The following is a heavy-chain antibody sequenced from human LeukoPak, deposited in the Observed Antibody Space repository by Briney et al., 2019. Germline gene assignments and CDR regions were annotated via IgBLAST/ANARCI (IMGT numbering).Heavy chain of an antibody. CDR2: VKQDGSEE. CDR1: GFTFSRHW. J-gene: IGHJ6*03. V-gene: IGHV3-7*01. CDR3: ARDPVHSSGWFAVSYYYMDV. D-gene: IGHD6-19*01. Sequence: GGSLRLSCAASGFTFSRHWMSWVRQALGKGLEWVANVKQDGSEEFYVDSVKGRFTISRDNAKNSLYLQMNSLRAEDTAVYYCARDPVHSSGWFAVSYYYMDVWGKGTTVTVSS.